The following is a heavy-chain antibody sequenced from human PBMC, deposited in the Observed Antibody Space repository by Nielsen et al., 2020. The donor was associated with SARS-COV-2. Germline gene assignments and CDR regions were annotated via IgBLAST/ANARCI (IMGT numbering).Heavy chain of an antibody. V-gene: IGHV3-30*04. CDR3: ARDAYGDLIYGMDV. D-gene: IGHD4-17*01. CDR1: GFSFMTYN. CDR2: ILHYGGNV. Sequence: GESLKISCTAPGFSFMTYNMHWVRQAPGKGLEWVAAILHYGGNVYHADSVKGRFTISRDNSRNTLYLQMNTLRPEDTAVYSCARDAYGDLIYGMDVWGRGTTVTVSS. J-gene: IGHJ6*02.